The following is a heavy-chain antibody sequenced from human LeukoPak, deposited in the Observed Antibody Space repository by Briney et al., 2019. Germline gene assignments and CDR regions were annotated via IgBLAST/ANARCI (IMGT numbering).Heavy chain of an antibody. CDR1: GGTFSSYA. J-gene: IGHJ4*02. D-gene: IGHD1-1*01. CDR3: AKTGAQDPYYLDY. Sequence: ASVKVSCKASGGTFSSYAISWVRQAPGQGLEWMGGIIPIFGTANYAQKFQGRVTITADESTSTAYMELSSLRSEDTAVYYCAKTGAQDPYYLDYWGQGTLVTVSS. CDR2: IIPIFGTA. V-gene: IGHV1-69*13.